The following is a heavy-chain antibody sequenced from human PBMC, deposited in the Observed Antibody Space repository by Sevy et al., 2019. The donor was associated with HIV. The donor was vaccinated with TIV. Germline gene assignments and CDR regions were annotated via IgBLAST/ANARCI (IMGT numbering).Heavy chain of an antibody. D-gene: IGHD4-17*01. CDR3: ARLTTMPTSDDYGMDV. Sequence: ASVKVSCKAARYTFTDYYVHWARQGPGRGLEWMGWINPNNAGTKYAQRFQGRVTMTRDTSINTAYMELGNLTSDDTAVYYCARLTTMPTSDDYGMDVWGQGTTVTVSS. CDR2: INPNNAGT. V-gene: IGHV1-2*02. J-gene: IGHJ6*02. CDR1: RYTFTDYY.